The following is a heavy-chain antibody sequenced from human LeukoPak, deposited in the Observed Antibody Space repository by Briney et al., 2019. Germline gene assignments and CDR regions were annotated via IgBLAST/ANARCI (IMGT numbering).Heavy chain of an antibody. V-gene: IGHV1-69*04. D-gene: IGHD6-13*01. Sequence: ASVKVSCKASGGTFSSYAISWVRQAPGQGLEWMGRIIPILGIANYAQKFQGRVTITADKSTSTAYMELSSLRSEDTAVYYCAREAWGSSRSDYWGQGTLVTVSP. J-gene: IGHJ4*02. CDR3: AREAWGSSRSDY. CDR2: IIPILGIA. CDR1: GGTFSSYA.